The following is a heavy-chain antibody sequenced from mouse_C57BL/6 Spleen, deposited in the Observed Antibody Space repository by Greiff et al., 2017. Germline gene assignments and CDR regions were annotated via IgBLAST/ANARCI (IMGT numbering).Heavy chain of an antibody. CDR2: INYDGSST. J-gene: IGHJ4*01. CDR1: GFTFSDYY. V-gene: IGHV5-16*01. Sequence: EVQLQESEGGLVQPGSSMKLSCTASGFTFSDYYMAWVRQVPEKGLEWVANINYDGSSTYYLDSLKSRFIISRDNAKNILYLQMSSLKSEDTATYYCARADHYYAMDYWGQGTSVTVSS. CDR3: ARADHYYAMDY.